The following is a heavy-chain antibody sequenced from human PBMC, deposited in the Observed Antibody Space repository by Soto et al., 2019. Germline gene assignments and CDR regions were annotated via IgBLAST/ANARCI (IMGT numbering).Heavy chain of an antibody. D-gene: IGHD4-17*01. CDR1: GGSFSGYY. CDR3: ARGQTYGV. J-gene: IGHJ4*02. Sequence: QVQLQQWGAGLLKPSETLSLTCAVYGGSFSGYYWSWIRQPPGKGLEWIGEINHSGSTNYNPSLKSRVTLSVDTSKNQFALKLSSVTAADTAVYYCARGQTYGVWGQGTLVTVSS. CDR2: INHSGST. V-gene: IGHV4-34*01.